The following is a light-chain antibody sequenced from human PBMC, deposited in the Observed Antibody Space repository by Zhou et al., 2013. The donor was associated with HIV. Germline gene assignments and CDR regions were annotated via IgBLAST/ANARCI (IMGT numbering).Light chain of an antibody. Sequence: AIRMTQSPSSLSASTGDRVTITCRASQDIRNNLAWYHQNRGKTPKLLIYDASTLHSGVPSRFSGSGSGTDFTLTISYLQAEDFATYYCQQYYNFPRTFGQGTEGGIQT. V-gene: IGKV1-8*01. CDR3: QQYYNFPRT. CDR1: QDIRNN. CDR2: DAS. J-gene: IGKJ1*01.